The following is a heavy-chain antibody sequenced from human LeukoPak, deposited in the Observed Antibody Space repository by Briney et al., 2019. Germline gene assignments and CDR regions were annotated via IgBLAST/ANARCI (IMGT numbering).Heavy chain of an antibody. CDR1: GFTFTAYH. J-gene: IGHJ4*02. D-gene: IGHD3-10*01. CDR2: INLDRRIT. Sequence: GASVRVSCKPSGFTFTAYHLHWVRQAPGQGLEWMGSINLDRRITHHAAKFQGRVTMTWDTSITTGYMDLTRLNSDDTALYFCAKEATGSGGFDYWGQGTLVTVSA. CDR3: AKEATGSGGFDY. V-gene: IGHV1-2*02.